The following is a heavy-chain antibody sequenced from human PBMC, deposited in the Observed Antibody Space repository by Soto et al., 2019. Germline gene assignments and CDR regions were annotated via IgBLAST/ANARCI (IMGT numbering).Heavy chain of an antibody. D-gene: IGHD3-3*01. CDR3: ARDHHDFWSGYTFDP. J-gene: IGHJ5*02. Sequence: SLRLSCAASGFTFSDYYMSWIRQAPGKGLEWVSYISSSSSYTNYADSVKGRFTISRDNAKNSLYLQMNSLRAEDTAVYYCARDHHDFWSGYTFDPWGQGTLVTVSS. CDR2: ISSSSSYT. V-gene: IGHV3-11*06. CDR1: GFTFSDYY.